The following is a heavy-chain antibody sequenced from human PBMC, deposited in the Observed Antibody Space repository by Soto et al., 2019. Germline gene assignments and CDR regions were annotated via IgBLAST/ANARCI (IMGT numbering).Heavy chain of an antibody. CDR1: EFTFSNYA. CDR3: AKNPGSYYDSTGYHFEY. V-gene: IGHV3-23*01. Sequence: EVQLLESGGGLVQPGGSLRLSCAASEFTFSNYAMSWVRQAPGKGLEWVSAISYGGGTTYYADSVKGRFTISRDNSKNTLYPQMNSLRAEDTAVYYCAKNPGSYYDSTGYHFEYWGQGTLVTVSS. J-gene: IGHJ4*02. D-gene: IGHD3-22*01. CDR2: ISYGGGTT.